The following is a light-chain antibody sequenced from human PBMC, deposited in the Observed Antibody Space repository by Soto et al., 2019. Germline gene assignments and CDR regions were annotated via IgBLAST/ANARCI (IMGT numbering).Light chain of an antibody. CDR1: QSISSW. J-gene: IGKJ1*01. CDR2: EAS. Sequence: IKMIQSPSTLFACVGDRVTNTCRASQSISSWLAWYQQKPGKAPKLLIYEASSLESGVPSRFSGSGSGTEFTLTISSLQPDDFATYYCQQYNSYSEAFGQGTKVDI. V-gene: IGKV1-5*01. CDR3: QQYNSYSEA.